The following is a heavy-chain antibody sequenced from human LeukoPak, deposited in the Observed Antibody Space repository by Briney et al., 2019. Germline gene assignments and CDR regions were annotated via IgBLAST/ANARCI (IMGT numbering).Heavy chain of an antibody. V-gene: IGHV3-11*03. D-gene: IGHD6-13*01. CDR2: ISFSSSYT. J-gene: IGHJ4*02. Sequence: PGGSLRLSCAASGFTFSDYYMSWIRQAPRKGLEWVSYISFSSSYTNYADSVKGRFTISRDNAKNSLYLQMNSLRAEDTAVYYCVRRPEAGDYWGQGTLVTVSS. CDR1: GFTFSDYY. CDR3: VRRPEAGDY.